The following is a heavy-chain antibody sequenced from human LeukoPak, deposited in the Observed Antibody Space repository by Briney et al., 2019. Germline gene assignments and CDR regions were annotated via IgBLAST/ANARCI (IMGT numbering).Heavy chain of an antibody. Sequence: GGSLRLSCAASGFTFSRYALSWVRQAPGKGLEWVSAISGRGGSTYYADSVKGRFSISRDQSNNTVYLQMNSLRADDTAVYYCAKDGAGQYFDWSEYYFASWGQGTLVTVSS. CDR1: GFTFSRYA. CDR3: AKDGAGQYFDWSEYYFAS. J-gene: IGHJ4*02. D-gene: IGHD3-9*01. V-gene: IGHV3-23*01. CDR2: ISGRGGST.